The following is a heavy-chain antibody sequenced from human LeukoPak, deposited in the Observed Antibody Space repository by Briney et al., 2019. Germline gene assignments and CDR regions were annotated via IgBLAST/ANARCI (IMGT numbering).Heavy chain of an antibody. Sequence: SETLSLTCSASGGSISTYCWSWIRQPPGKGLEWIGYIYYSGSTNYNPSLKSRVTISVDTSKNQFSLKMNSVTAADTAVYYCARLTGTLLDYWGQGTLVTVSS. CDR3: ARLTGTLLDY. V-gene: IGHV4-59*01. CDR1: GGSISTYC. D-gene: IGHD2-15*01. J-gene: IGHJ4*02. CDR2: IYYSGST.